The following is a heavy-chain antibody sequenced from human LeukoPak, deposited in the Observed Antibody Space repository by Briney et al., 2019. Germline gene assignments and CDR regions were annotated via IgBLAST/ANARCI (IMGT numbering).Heavy chain of an antibody. CDR2: ISAYNGNT. Sequence: ASVKVSCKASGYTFTSYGISWVRQAPGRGLEWMGWISAYNGNTNYAQKLQGRVTMTTDTSTSTAYMELRSLRSDDTAVYYCARDALFLGYCSSTSCYSWFDPWGQGTLVTVSS. D-gene: IGHD2-2*01. J-gene: IGHJ5*02. CDR3: ARDALFLGYCSSTSCYSWFDP. V-gene: IGHV1-18*01. CDR1: GYTFTSYG.